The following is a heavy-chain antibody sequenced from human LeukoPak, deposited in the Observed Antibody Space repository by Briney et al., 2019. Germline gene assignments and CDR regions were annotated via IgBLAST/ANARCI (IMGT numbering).Heavy chain of an antibody. CDR3: ARVGYDRSVYYYYGMDV. CDR2: ISAYNGNT. CDR1: GYTFTSYG. Sequence: ASVKVSCKASGYTFTSYGIRWVRQAPGQGLEWMGWISAYNGNTNYAQKLQGRVTMTTDTSTSTAYMELRSLRSDDTAVYYCARVGYDRSVYYYYGMDVWGQGTTVTVSS. D-gene: IGHD3-22*01. V-gene: IGHV1-18*01. J-gene: IGHJ6*02.